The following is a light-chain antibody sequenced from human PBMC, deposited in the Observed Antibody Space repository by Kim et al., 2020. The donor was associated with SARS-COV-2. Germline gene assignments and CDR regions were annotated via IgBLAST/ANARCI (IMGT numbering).Light chain of an antibody. V-gene: IGLV1-44*01. CDR1: PSTVVHNP. Sequence: GERVTILCSGTPSTVVHNPVTWNQQVPGTAPKLLIYTNIERPSGVPDRFSGSKSGTSASLAISGLQSEDEADYYCAAWDDSLNGVVFGGGTQLTVL. CDR2: TNI. CDR3: AAWDDSLNGVV. J-gene: IGLJ2*01.